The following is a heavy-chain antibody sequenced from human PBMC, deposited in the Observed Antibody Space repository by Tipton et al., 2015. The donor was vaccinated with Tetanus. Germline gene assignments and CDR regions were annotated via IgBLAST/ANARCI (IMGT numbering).Heavy chain of an antibody. CDR3: EAQRTSEDF. CDR2: LSHDGGNI. J-gene: IGHJ4*02. Sequence: SLRLSCVASGFTFSHFAVSWVRRAPGRGLEWVSSLSHDGGNIHYADFARGRFTISRDNSKNTLFLQMDDLRAEDTAIYYCEAQRTSEDFWGQGTLVTVSS. V-gene: IGHV3-23*01. CDR1: GFTFSHFA. D-gene: IGHD1-14*01.